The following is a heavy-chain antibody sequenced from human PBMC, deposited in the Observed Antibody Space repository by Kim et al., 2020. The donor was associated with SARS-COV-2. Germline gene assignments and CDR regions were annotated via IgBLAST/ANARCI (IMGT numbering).Heavy chain of an antibody. CDR3: ARAGDPYSSSWFNYYYYYGMDV. V-gene: IGHV1-18*01. D-gene: IGHD6-13*01. CDR2: ISAYNGNT. Sequence: ASVKVSCKASGYTFTSYGISWVRQAPGQGLEWMGWISAYNGNTNYAQKLQGRVTMTTDTSTSTAYMELRSLRSDDTAVYYCARAGDPYSSSWFNYYYYYGMDVWGQGTTVTVSS. J-gene: IGHJ6*02. CDR1: GYTFTSYG.